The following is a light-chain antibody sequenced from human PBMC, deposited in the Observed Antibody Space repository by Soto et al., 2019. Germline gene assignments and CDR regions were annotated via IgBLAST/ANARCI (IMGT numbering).Light chain of an antibody. V-gene: IGKV1-5*01. J-gene: IGKJ1*01. CDR3: QHYNSYSEA. CDR1: QSISSW. CDR2: DAS. Sequence: DIQMTQSPSTPSASVGARVPITCRASQSISSWLAWYQQKPGKAPKLLIYDASSLESGVPSRFSGSGSGTEFTLTISSLQPDDFATYYCQHYNSYSEAFGQGTKVDIK.